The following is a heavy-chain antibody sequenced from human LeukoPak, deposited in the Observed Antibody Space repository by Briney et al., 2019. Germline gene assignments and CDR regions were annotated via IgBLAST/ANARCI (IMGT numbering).Heavy chain of an antibody. D-gene: IGHD6-13*01. CDR3: GQSSSWFYPWYFDL. J-gene: IGHJ2*01. CDR1: GGSISSSSYY. V-gene: IGHV4-39*01. Sequence: SETLSLTCTVSGGSISSSSYYGGWIRQPPEKGLEWIGNIHYSGNTYYNPSLKSRVTISVDTSKNRFSLRLSSVTAADSAVYYCGQSSSWFYPWYFDLWGRGTLVTVSS. CDR2: IHYSGNT.